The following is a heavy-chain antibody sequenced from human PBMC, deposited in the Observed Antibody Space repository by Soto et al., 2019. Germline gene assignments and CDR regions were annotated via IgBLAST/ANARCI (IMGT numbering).Heavy chain of an antibody. J-gene: IGHJ5*02. CDR3: AREDRGSVARPTRLDP. CDR2: TTGGAGLT. V-gene: IGHV3-23*01. Sequence: EVQLLESGGGLVQPGGSLRLSCTASGFTLSSYAINWVRQAQGKGLEWVSATTGGAGLTYYADSVKGRFSVSSDNPGNTLYLQLNSLRPEDTAAYYCAREDRGSVARPTRLDPWGQGTLVTVSS. CDR1: GFTLSSYA. D-gene: IGHD2-21*01.